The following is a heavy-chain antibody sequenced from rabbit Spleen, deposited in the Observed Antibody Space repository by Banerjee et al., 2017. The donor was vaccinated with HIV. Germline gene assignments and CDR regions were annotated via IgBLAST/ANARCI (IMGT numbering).Heavy chain of an antibody. V-gene: IGHV1S45*01. Sequence: QEHLKESGGGLVQPGGSLTLTCTASGFSFSSGYYMCWVRQAPGKGLEWIACIYAGSSGFTYYASWVNGRFTISKTSSTTVTLQMTRLTAADTATYFCARDTSSSFSSYGMDLWGQGTLV. D-gene: IGHD1-1*01. CDR1: GFSFSSGYY. CDR3: ARDTSSSFSSYGMDL. J-gene: IGHJ6*01. CDR2: IYAGSSGFT.